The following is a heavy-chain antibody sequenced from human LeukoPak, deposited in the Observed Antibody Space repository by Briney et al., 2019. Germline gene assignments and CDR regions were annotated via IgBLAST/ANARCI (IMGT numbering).Heavy chain of an antibody. CDR1: GYTFTSYG. CDR2: TSAYNGNT. J-gene: IGHJ4*02. D-gene: IGHD6-13*01. CDR3: ARGYSSSWSPSYYFDY. Sequence: ASVKVSCKASGYTFTSYGISWVRQAPGQGLEWMGWTSAYNGNTNYAQKPQGRVTMTTDTSTSTAYMELRSLRSDDTAVYYCARGYSSSWSPSYYFDYWGQGTLVTVSS. V-gene: IGHV1-18*01.